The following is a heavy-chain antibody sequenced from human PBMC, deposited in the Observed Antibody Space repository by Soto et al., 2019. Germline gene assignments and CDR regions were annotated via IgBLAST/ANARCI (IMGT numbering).Heavy chain of an antibody. V-gene: IGHV1-69*01. Sequence: QVQLVQSGAEVKKPGSSVKVSCKASGGTLGSKGIAWVRKAPGQGLEWMGGFIAMLGTPTYAKKVQGRATISADESLTSSYLELRSLRSEDTGVYFCARGAMANFDYWGQGTVVTVSS. D-gene: IGHD5-18*01. CDR2: FIAMLGTP. CDR1: GGTLGSKG. CDR3: ARGAMANFDY. J-gene: IGHJ4*02.